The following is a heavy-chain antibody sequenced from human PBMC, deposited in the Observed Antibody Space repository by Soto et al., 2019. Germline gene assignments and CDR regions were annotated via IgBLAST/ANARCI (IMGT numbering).Heavy chain of an antibody. CDR3: ARERPDGARLDP. CDR1: GGSISSGDYY. D-gene: IGHD6-6*01. V-gene: IGHV4-30-4*01. CDR2: IYYSGST. J-gene: IGHJ5*02. Sequence: SETLSLTCTVSGGSISSGDYYWSWIRQPPGKGLEWIGYIYYSGSTFYNPSLKSRVTISVDTSKNQFSLKLSSVPAADTAVYYCARERPDGARLDPWGQGTLVTVS.